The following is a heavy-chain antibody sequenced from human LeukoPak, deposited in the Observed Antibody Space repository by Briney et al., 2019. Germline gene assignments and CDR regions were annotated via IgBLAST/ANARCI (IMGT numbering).Heavy chain of an antibody. D-gene: IGHD3-9*01. V-gene: IGHV3-7*01. CDR1: GFTFSSYW. J-gene: IGHJ4*02. CDR2: IKQDGSEK. CDR3: ARDEEGDILTGYVDY. Sequence: GGSLRLSXAASGFTFSSYWMSWVRQAPGKGLEWVANIKQDGSEKYYVDSVKGRFTISRDNAKNSLYLQMNSLRAEDTAVYYCARDEEGDILTGYVDYWGQGTLVTVSS.